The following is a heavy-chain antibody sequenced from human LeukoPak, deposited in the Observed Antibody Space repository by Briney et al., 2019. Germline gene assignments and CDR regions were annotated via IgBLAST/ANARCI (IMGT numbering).Heavy chain of an antibody. J-gene: IGHJ6*02. Sequence: GGSLRLSCAASGFTYSDYYMSWIRQAPGKGLEWVSYISSSGSTIYYADSVKGRFTISRDNSKNTLYLQMNSLRAEDMAVYYCAKDGSGSYYNLGYYYYGMDVWGQGTTVTVSS. D-gene: IGHD3-10*01. CDR1: GFTYSDYY. CDR2: ISSSGSTI. V-gene: IGHV3-11*01. CDR3: AKDGSGSYYNLGYYYYGMDV.